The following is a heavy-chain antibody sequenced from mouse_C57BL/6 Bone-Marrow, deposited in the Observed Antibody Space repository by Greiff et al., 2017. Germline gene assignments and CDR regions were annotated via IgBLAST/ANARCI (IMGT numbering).Heavy chain of an antibody. CDR2: IYPRSGNT. D-gene: IGHD2-1*01. CDR1: GYTFTSYG. J-gene: IGHJ4*01. V-gene: IGHV1-81*01. Sequence: QVQLQQSGAELARPGASVKLSCKASGYTFTSYGISWVKQRTGQGLEWIGEIYPRSGNTYYNEKFKGKATLTADKSSSTADMELRSLTSEDAAVYFGAREGLLYSLDYWGQGTSVTVSS. CDR3: AREGLLYSLDY.